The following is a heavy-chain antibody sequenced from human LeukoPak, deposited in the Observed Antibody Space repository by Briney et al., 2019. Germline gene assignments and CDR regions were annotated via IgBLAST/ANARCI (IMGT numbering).Heavy chain of an antibody. J-gene: IGHJ4*02. CDR2: IKQDGSEK. CDR3: AREPPSIGSSSSRGVDY. V-gene: IGHV3-7*01. CDR1: GFTFSSYW. D-gene: IGHD6-6*01. Sequence: GGSLRLSCAASGFTFSSYWMSWVRQAPGKGLEWVANIKQDGSEKYYVDSVKGRFTISRDNAKNSLYLQMNSLRAEDTAVYYCAREPPSIGSSSSRGVDYWGQGTLVTVSS.